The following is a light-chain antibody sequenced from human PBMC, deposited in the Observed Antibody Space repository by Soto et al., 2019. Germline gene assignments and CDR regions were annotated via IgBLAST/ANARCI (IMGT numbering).Light chain of an antibody. J-gene: IGLJ2*01. Sequence: QSALTQPASVSGSPGQSITISCTGTSSDVGGYNYVSWYQHHPGKAPKLMVYDVTNRPSGVSTRFSGSKSGNTASLTISGLQAGDEADYYCGSYSTNRTRGVVFGGGTKLTVL. V-gene: IGLV2-14*01. CDR2: DVT. CDR1: SSDVGGYNY. CDR3: GSYSTNRTRGVV.